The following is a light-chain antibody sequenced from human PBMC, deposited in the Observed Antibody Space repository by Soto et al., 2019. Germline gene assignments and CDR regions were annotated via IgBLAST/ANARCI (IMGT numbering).Light chain of an antibody. Sequence: DIQLTQSPSFLSASVGDRVTITCRASQGISSYLAWYQQKPGKAPKLLIYAASTLQSGVPSRFSGSGSGTDFPLTISSLQPEDFATYYCQQLNSYRYTFGQGTKLEIK. J-gene: IGKJ2*01. CDR3: QQLNSYRYT. V-gene: IGKV1-9*01. CDR1: QGISSY. CDR2: AAS.